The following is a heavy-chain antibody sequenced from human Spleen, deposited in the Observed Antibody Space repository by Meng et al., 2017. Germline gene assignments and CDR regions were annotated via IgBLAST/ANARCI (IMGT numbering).Heavy chain of an antibody. CDR2: INTYNGNP. CDR1: GYSFTAYA. Sequence: QGQLVQSGSGLKKPWASVKVSCKASGYSFTAYAMAWVRQVPGQGLEWMGWINTYNGNPTYAQDFTGRFVFSLDTSVSTAYLQISGLKAEDTAVYYCARHRSSSWSDYWGQGTLVTVSS. J-gene: IGHJ4*02. CDR3: ARHRSSSWSDY. V-gene: IGHV7-4-1*02. D-gene: IGHD6-13*01.